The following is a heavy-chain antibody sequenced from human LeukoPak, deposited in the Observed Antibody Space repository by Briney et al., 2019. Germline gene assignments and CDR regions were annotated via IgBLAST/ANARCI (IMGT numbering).Heavy chain of an antibody. Sequence: ASVKVSCKASGYTFTSYYMHRVRQAPGQGLEWMGIINPSGGSTSYAQKFQGRVTMTRDTSTSTVYMELSSLRSEDTAVYYCARPQYPIAANRYAFDIWGQGTMVTVSS. CDR3: ARPQYPIAANRYAFDI. CDR1: GYTFTSYY. CDR2: INPSGGST. J-gene: IGHJ3*02. D-gene: IGHD6-13*01. V-gene: IGHV1-46*01.